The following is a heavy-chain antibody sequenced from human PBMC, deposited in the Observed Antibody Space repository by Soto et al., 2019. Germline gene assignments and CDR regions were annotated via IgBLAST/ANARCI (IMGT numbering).Heavy chain of an antibody. CDR2: VSDDGGTT. J-gene: IGHJ4*02. CDR1: GFTFSSYY. Sequence: VQLVESGGGLVQPGGSLRLSCAASGFTFSSYYMHWVRQAPGKGLVWVSRVSDDGGTTIYAESVRGRFTISRDSAKNTLSLQMNSLSAEDTAVYYCARGLYGDSVGYDHWGQGTLVTVSS. CDR3: ARGLYGDSVGYDH. D-gene: IGHD4-17*01. V-gene: IGHV3-74*01.